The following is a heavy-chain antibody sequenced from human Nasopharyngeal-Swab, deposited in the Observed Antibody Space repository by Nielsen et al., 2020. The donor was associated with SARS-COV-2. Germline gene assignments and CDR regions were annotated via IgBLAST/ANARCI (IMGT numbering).Heavy chain of an antibody. CDR1: GGSITTYY. V-gene: IGHV4-59*01. D-gene: IGHD5-12*01. Sequence: SETLSLTCTVSGGSITTYYWSWIRQPPGKGLEWIGYIYYSGSTKYNPSLKSRVTISVDTSKNQFSLKLSSVTAADTAVYYCAKQNSGYDYEDRYYYYYMDVWGKGTTVTVSS. J-gene: IGHJ6*03. CDR2: IYYSGST. CDR3: AKQNSGYDYEDRYYYYYMDV.